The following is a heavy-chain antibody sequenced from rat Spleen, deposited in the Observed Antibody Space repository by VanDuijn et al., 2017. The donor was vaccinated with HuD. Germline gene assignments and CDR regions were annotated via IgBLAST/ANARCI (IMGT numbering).Heavy chain of an antibody. CDR3: AVSGDPFDY. CDR1: GLSLTSNS. CDR2: LWSNGGT. V-gene: IGHV2-47*01. D-gene: IGHD1-1*01. J-gene: IGHJ2*01. Sequence: QGQLKESGPGLVQPSQTLSLTCTVSGLSLTSNSVSWIRQPPGKGLEWMGVLWSNGGTDYNSAIKSRLSISRDTSKSQVFLKMNSLQTEDTAMYFCAVSGDPFDYWGQGVMVTVSS.